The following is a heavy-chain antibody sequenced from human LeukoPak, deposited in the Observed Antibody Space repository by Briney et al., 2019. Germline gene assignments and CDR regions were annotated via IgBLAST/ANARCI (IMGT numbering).Heavy chain of an antibody. D-gene: IGHD3-3*01. CDR2: IYYSGST. J-gene: IGHJ6*03. V-gene: IGHV4-59*01. CDR3: ARGPDSYYMDV. CDR1: GGSISSYY. Sequence: SETLSLTCTVSGGSISSYYWSWIRQPPGKGLERIGYIYYSGSTNYNPSLKSRVTISVDTSKNQFSLKLSSVTAADTAVYYCARGPDSYYMDVWGKGTTVTVSS.